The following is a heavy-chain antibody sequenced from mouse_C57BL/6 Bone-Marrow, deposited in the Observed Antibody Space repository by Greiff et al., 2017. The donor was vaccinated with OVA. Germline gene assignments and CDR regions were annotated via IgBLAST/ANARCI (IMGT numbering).Heavy chain of an antibody. D-gene: IGHD1-1*01. V-gene: IGHV7-3*01. J-gene: IGHJ4*01. CDR3: ASYYGYAMDD. Sequence: EVKVVESGGGLVQPGGSLSLSCAASGFTFTDYYMSWVRQPPGKALEWLGFIRNKANGYTTEYSASVKGRFTISRDNSQRILYLQMNALRAEDSATYYCASYYGYAMDDWGQGTSVTVSS. CDR2: IRNKANGYTT. CDR1: GFTFTDYY.